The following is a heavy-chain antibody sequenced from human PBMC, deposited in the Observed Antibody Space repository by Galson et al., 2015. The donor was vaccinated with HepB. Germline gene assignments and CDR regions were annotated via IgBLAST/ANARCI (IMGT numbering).Heavy chain of an antibody. D-gene: IGHD3-10*01. CDR2: INPSGGST. Sequence: SVKVSCKASGYTFTSYYMHWVRQAPGQGLEWMGIINPSGGSTSYAQKLQGRVTMTRDTSTSTVYMELSSLRSEDTAVYYCARDLGYITINNDFDYWGQGTLVTVSS. J-gene: IGHJ4*02. V-gene: IGHV1-46*04. CDR1: GYTFTSYY. CDR3: ARDLGYITINNDFDY.